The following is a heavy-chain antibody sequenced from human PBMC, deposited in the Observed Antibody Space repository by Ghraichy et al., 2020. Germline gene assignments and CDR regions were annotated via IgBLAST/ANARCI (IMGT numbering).Heavy chain of an antibody. CDR3: AREGNYYDKAWFDP. D-gene: IGHD3-22*01. V-gene: IGHV4-4*02. J-gene: IGHJ5*02. Sequence: SETLSLTCAVSGGSISSSNWWSWVRQPPGKGLEWIGEIYHSGSTNYNPSLKSRVTISVDKSKNQFSLKLSSVTAADTAVYYCAREGNYYDKAWFDPWGQGTLVTVSS. CDR1: GGSISSSNW. CDR2: IYHSGST.